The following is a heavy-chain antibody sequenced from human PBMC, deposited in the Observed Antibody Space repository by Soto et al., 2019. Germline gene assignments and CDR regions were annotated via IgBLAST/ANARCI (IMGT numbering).Heavy chain of an antibody. D-gene: IGHD5-12*01. CDR2: TNTNTGGT. CDR1: GYTFTDYY. V-gene: IGHV1-2*02. Sequence: QVQLVQSGAEVKKPGASVKVSCKASGYTFTDYYIHWVRQAPGQGPEWLGWTNTNTGGTNYAQKFKGRVTVTRDTSTNTAYMDLYRLTSDDTAVYYCVRDRVPTAPESDYWGQGTLITVSS. J-gene: IGHJ4*02. CDR3: VRDRVPTAPESDY.